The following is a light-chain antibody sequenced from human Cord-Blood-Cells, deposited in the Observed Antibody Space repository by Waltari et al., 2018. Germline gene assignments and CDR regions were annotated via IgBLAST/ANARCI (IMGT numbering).Light chain of an antibody. CDR3: SSYAGSNNLV. CDR1: SSDVGGYND. CDR2: EVS. Sequence: QSALTQPPSASGSPGQSVTISCTGTSSDVGGYNDVSWYQPHPGKAPNLRVYEVSKRPSGFPDRFSGSKSGNTASLTVSGLQAEDEADYYCSSYAGSNNLVFGGGTKLTVL. J-gene: IGLJ2*01. V-gene: IGLV2-8*01.